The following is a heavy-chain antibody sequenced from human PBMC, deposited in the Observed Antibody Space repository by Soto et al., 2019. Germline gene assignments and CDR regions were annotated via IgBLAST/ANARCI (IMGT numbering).Heavy chain of an antibody. CDR2: IYYTGST. CDR1: AGSISSGVYY. V-gene: IGHV4-31*03. J-gene: IGHJ5*02. D-gene: IGHD5-12*01. Sequence: HVQLQESGPGLVKPSQTLSLTCTVSAGSISSGVYYWSWICQHPGKGLEWIGYIYYTGSTYYNPCLPGRVTISGDTSKNQFSLKLRSVTAADTAVYYCASPGYGLGPVTWGQGTLVTVSS. CDR3: ASPGYGLGPVT.